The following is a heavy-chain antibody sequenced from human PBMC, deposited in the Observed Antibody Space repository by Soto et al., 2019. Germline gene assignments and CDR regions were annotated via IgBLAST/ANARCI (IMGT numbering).Heavy chain of an antibody. D-gene: IGHD3-16*01. V-gene: IGHV2-5*02. CDR1: GFSLNTTAVG. CDR3: AHREGDDYVWGSYKDAFDI. CDR2: IYWDNDK. J-gene: IGHJ3*02. Sequence: SGPTLVNPTQTLTLTCTFSGFSLNTTAVGVGWIRQPPGKALEWLALIYWDNDKRYNPSLKTRLTITKDTSKNQVVLKMTNMDPVETATYFCAHREGDDYVWGSYKDAFDIWGKGTMVTVSS.